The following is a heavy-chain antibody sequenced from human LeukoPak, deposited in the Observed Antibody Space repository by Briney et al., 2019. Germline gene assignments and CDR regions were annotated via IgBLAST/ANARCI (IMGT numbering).Heavy chain of an antibody. Sequence: GGSLRLSCAASGFTFSNYAMSWVRQAPGKGLEWVSTISGSGGTTYYVDSVKGRFTISRDNSKNTLYLQMNSLRAEDTAVYYCAKGYSSGWFRPDAFDIWGQGTMVTVSS. D-gene: IGHD6-19*01. CDR3: AKGYSSGWFRPDAFDI. V-gene: IGHV3-23*01. CDR2: ISGSGGTT. CDR1: GFTFSNYA. J-gene: IGHJ3*02.